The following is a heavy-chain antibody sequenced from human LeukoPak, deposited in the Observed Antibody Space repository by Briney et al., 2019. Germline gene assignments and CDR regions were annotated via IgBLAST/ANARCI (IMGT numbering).Heavy chain of an antibody. CDR2: ISAYNGHT. CDR3: ARVGYSSSWAAHFDY. J-gene: IGHJ4*02. CDR1: GYSFSNYD. D-gene: IGHD6-13*01. Sequence: ASVKVSCKASGYSFSNYDITWVRQAPGQGLEWMGWISAYNGHTKYEQKFQGRVTVTTDTSTSTAYMELSRLRSDDTAVYYCARVGYSSSWAAHFDYWGQGTLVTVSS. V-gene: IGHV1-18*01.